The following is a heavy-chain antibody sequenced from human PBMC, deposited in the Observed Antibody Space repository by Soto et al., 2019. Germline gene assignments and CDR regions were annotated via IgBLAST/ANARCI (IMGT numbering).Heavy chain of an antibody. J-gene: IGHJ6*03. D-gene: IGHD3-10*01. V-gene: IGHV3-9*01. CDR1: GFTFGDYA. CDR2: ISWNSGRI. CDR3: AKGDYGSGSPPMDV. Sequence: EVQLVESGGDLVQPGRSLRLSCAASGFTFGDYAMHWVRQAPGKGLEWVSNISWNSGRIGYADSVKGRFTISRDNAKNSLYLQMNSLRAEDTAVYYCAKGDYGSGSPPMDVWGKGTTVTVSS.